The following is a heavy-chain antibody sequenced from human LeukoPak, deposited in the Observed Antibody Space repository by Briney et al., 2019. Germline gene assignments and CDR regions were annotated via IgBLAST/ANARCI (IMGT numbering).Heavy chain of an antibody. Sequence: PSETLSLTCAVYGGSFSGYYWSWIRQPPGKGLEWIGEINHSGSTNYNPSLKSRVTISVDTSKNQFSLKLSSVTAAVTAVYYCARGRALWFGDYWGQGTLVTVSS. CDR1: GGSFSGYY. D-gene: IGHD3-10*01. J-gene: IGHJ4*02. CDR3: ARGRALWFGDY. CDR2: INHSGST. V-gene: IGHV4-34*01.